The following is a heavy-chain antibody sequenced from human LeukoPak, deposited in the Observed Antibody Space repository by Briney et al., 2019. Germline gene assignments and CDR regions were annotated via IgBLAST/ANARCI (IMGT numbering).Heavy chain of an antibody. Sequence: AGGSLRLSCVASGFPFPTYAMMWVRQAPGKGLEWVSSVRVSDGARFYADSVKGRFTISRDNAKNLLYLQMNSLRVEDTAVYFCARLSSWVFEIWGQGTMVTVSS. V-gene: IGHV3-21*01. CDR2: VRVSDGAR. CDR3: ARLSSWVFEI. CDR1: GFPFPTYA. J-gene: IGHJ3*02. D-gene: IGHD3-16*01.